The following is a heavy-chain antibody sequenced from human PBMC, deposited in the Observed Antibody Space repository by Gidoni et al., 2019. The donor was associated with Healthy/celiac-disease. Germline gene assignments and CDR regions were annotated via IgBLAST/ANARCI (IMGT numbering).Heavy chain of an antibody. D-gene: IGHD6-25*01. CDR1: AFTFSSYG. CDR2: ISYDGSNK. J-gene: IGHJ4*02. CDR3: AKGAAAGGGVDY. Sequence: QVQLVESGGGVVQPGRSLRLSCAAHAFTFSSYGMHWVPQAPGQGLELVAVISYDGSNKYYADSVKGLFTISRENSKNTLYLQMNSLRAEDTAVYYCAKGAAAGGGVDYWGQGTLVTVSS. V-gene: IGHV3-30*18.